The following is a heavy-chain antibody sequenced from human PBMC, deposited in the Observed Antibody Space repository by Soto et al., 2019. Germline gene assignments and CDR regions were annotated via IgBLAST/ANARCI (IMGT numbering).Heavy chain of an antibody. CDR3: ARLLRGYYDSSGYYYGNNWFDP. V-gene: IGHV4-59*01. D-gene: IGHD3-22*01. J-gene: IGHJ5*02. Sequence: PSETLSLTCTVSGGSISSYYGSWIRQPPGKGLEWIGYIYYSGSTNYNPSLKSRVTISVDTSKNQFSLKLSSVTAADTAVYYCARLLRGYYDSSGYYYGNNWFDPWGQGTLVTVSS. CDR1: GGSISSYY. CDR2: IYYSGST.